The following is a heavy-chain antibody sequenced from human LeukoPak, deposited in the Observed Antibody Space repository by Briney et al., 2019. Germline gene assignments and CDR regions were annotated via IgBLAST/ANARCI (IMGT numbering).Heavy chain of an antibody. J-gene: IGHJ4*02. CDR1: GFTFITYA. CDR3: AREIQRPPYFDY. V-gene: IGHV3-23*01. Sequence: PGGSLRLSCAASGFTFITYAMSWVRQAPGKGLEWVSGISGSGTGGRTYYADSVKGRFTISRDNAKNSLYLQMNSLRAEDTAVYYCAREIQRPPYFDYWGQGTLVTVSS. D-gene: IGHD5-18*01. CDR2: ISGSGTGGRT.